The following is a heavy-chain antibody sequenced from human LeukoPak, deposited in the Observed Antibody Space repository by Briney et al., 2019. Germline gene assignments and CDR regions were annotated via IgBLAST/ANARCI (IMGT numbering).Heavy chain of an antibody. Sequence: SVTVSCKASGFTFTSSAVQWVRQARGQRLEWIGWIVVGSGNTNYAQKFQERVTITRDMSTSTAYMELSSLRSEDTAVYYCAADPTAYSGSYYFWGRGTLVTVSS. CDR3: AADPTAYSGSYYF. J-gene: IGHJ4*02. CDR1: GFTFTSSA. D-gene: IGHD1-26*01. CDR2: IVVGSGNT. V-gene: IGHV1-58*01.